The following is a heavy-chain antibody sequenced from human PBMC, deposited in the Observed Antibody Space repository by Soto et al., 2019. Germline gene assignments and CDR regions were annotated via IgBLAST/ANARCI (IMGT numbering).Heavy chain of an antibody. CDR3: ARGNGRYFDYYYGMDV. J-gene: IGHJ6*02. Sequence: GVSLRLSCSASGFTFSSYDMHWVRQATGKGLEWVSAIGTAGDPYYPGSVKGRFTISRENAKNSLYLQMNSLRAGDTAVYYCARGNGRYFDYYYGMDVWGQGPTVTVS. CDR1: GFTFSSYD. V-gene: IGHV3-13*05. D-gene: IGHD1-26*01. CDR2: IGTAGDP.